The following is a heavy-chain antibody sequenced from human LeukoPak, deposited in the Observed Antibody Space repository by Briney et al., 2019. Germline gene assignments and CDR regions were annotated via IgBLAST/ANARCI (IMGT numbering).Heavy chain of an antibody. CDR3: ASYYCSSGSCYFDH. CDR2: ISFDGNNK. Sequence: GGSLRLSCAGSGFTFSSYPMHWVRQAPGKGLEWVAVISFDGNNKYYADSVKGRFTISRDDSKNTVFLQMNNLRVEDTAEYFCASYYCSSGSCYFDHWGQGTLVTVSS. CDR1: GFTFSSYP. J-gene: IGHJ4*02. V-gene: IGHV3-30*07. D-gene: IGHD2-15*01.